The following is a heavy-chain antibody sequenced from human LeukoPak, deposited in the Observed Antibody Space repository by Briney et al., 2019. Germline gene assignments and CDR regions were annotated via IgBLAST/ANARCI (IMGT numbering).Heavy chain of an antibody. D-gene: IGHD3-10*01. CDR3: AGDRRFGGGRYYFDY. CDR2: ISYDGSNK. CDR1: GFTFSSYA. V-gene: IGHV3-30*04. Sequence: GGPLRLSCAASGFTFSSYAMHWVRQAPGKGLEWVAVISYDGSNKYYADSVKGRFTISRDNSKNTLYLQMNSLRAEDTAVYYCAGDRRFGGGRYYFDYWGQGTLVTVSS. J-gene: IGHJ4*02.